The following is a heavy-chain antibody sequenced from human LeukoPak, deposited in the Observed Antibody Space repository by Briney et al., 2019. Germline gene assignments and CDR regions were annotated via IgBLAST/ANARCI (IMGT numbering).Heavy chain of an antibody. CDR3: ARFPYSNYDNSDY. D-gene: IGHD4-11*01. CDR1: GGSISSYY. V-gene: IGHV4-59*08. J-gene: IGHJ4*02. Sequence: PSETLSLTCTVSGGSISSYYWSWIRQPPGKGLEWTGYIYYSGSTNYSPSLKSRVTISVDTSKNQFSLKLSSVTAADTAVYYCARFPYSNYDNSDYWGQGTLVTVSS. CDR2: IYYSGST.